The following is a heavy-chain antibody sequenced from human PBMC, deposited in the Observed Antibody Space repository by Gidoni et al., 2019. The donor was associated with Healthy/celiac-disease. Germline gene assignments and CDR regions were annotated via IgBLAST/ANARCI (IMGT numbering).Heavy chain of an antibody. J-gene: IGHJ3*02. Sequence: EVQLLESGGGLVQPGGSLRLSCAASGFTFSSYAMSWVRQAPGKGLEWVSAISGSGGSTYYADSVKGRFTISRDNSKNTLYLQMNSLRAEDTAVYYCAKVKSHSTMIVVVDAFDIWGQGTMVTVSS. CDR1: GFTFSSYA. CDR2: ISGSGGST. D-gene: IGHD3-22*01. CDR3: AKVKSHSTMIVVVDAFDI. V-gene: IGHV3-23*01.